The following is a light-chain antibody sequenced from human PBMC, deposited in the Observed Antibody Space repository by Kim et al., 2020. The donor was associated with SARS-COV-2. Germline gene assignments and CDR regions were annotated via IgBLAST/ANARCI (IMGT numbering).Light chain of an antibody. Sequence: SSELTQDPAVSVALGQTVTITCQGDSLRKYSASWYQVKPGQAPVLVIYAKTSRPSGIPDRFSGSTSGNTVSLTITGAQAEDEADYYCYSRDTSGHYPVFGGGTQLTVL. V-gene: IGLV3-19*01. CDR1: SLRKYS. CDR2: AKT. J-gene: IGLJ2*01. CDR3: YSRDTSGHYPV.